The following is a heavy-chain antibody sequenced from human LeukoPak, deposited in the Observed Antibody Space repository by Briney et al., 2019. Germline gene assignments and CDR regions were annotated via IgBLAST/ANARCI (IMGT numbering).Heavy chain of an antibody. J-gene: IGHJ4*02. Sequence: GGSLRLSCAASGFTFSSYGMHWVRQAPGKGLEWVAFIRFDGSIKYYAESVKGRFTISRDNSKNTLYLQMNSLRAEDTAVYYCAKGDYHYDSSGYYYWGQGTPVTVSS. CDR1: GFTFSSYG. CDR3: AKGDYHYDSSGYYY. CDR2: IRFDGSIK. V-gene: IGHV3-30*02. D-gene: IGHD3-22*01.